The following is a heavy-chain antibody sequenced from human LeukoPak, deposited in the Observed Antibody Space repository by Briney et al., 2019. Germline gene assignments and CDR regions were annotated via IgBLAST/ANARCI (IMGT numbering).Heavy chain of an antibody. D-gene: IGHD4-17*01. V-gene: IGHV1-2*02. J-gene: IGHJ4*02. Sequence: GASVKVSCKASGYTFTGYYMHWVRQAPGQGLEWMGWINPNSGGTNYAQKFQGRVTMTRDTSISTAYMELSSLGSEDTAVYFCARGQTTDYFDYWGQGTLVTVS. CDR2: INPNSGGT. CDR3: ARGQTTDYFDY. CDR1: GYTFTGYY.